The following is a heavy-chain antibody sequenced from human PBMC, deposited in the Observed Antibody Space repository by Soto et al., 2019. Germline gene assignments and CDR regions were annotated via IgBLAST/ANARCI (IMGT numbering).Heavy chain of an antibody. Sequence: QVQLQESGPGLVKPSGTLSLTCAVSGGSISSNNWWSWVRQPPGKALEWIAEIYHSGSTNYNPSFNSRVPISVDKSKNQFSLEVNSVTAADTAVYYCARGDGGNSHWYFGLWGRGTLVTVSS. D-gene: IGHD2-21*02. CDR1: GGSISSNNW. CDR3: ARGDGGNSHWYFGL. J-gene: IGHJ2*01. V-gene: IGHV4-4*02. CDR2: IYHSGST.